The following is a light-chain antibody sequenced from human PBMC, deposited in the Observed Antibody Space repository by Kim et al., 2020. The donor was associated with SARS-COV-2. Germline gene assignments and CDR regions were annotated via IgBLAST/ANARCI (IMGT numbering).Light chain of an antibody. CDR2: GAS. V-gene: IGKV1-6*01. CDR3: IQDYNYPRT. J-gene: IGKJ2*01. CDR1: QNIRNE. Sequence: SAALGDRVTIACRASQNIRNELGWYQQKAGKAPKLLIYGASTLQSGVPSRFSGSGSGTDFTLTITSLQPEDFATYYCIQDYNYPRTFGQGTKLEI.